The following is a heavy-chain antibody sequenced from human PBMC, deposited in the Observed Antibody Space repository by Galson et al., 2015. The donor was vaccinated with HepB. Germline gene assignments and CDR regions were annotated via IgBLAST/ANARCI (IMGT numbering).Heavy chain of an antibody. CDR1: GGSFSGYY. J-gene: IGHJ4*02. CDR3: AVSGDIVVVPAAHGIDY. Sequence: SETLSLTCAVYGGSFSGYYWSWIRQPPGKGLEWIGEINHSGSTNYNPSLKSRVTISVDTSKNQFSLKLSSVTAADTAVYYCAVSGDIVVVPAAHGIDYWGQGTLVTVSS. CDR2: INHSGST. V-gene: IGHV4-34*01. D-gene: IGHD2-2*01.